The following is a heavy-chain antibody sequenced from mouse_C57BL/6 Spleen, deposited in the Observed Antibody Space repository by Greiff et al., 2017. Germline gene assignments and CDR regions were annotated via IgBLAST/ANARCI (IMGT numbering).Heavy chain of an antibody. CDR3: ARVPGNYDYALDY. D-gene: IGHD2-1*01. CDR1: GYTFTSYW. Sequence: QVHVKQPGTELVKPGASVKLSCKASGYTFTSYWMHWVKQRPGQGLEWIGNINPSNGGTNYNEKFKSKATLTVDKSSSTAYMQLSSLTSEDSAVYYCARVPGNYDYALDYWGQGTSVTVSS. J-gene: IGHJ4*01. V-gene: IGHV1-53*01. CDR2: INPSNGGT.